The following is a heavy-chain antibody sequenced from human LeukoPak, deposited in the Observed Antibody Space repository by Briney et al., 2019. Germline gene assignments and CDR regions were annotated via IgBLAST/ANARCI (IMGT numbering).Heavy chain of an antibody. D-gene: IGHD6-19*01. CDR3: ARTHSSGWYIWFDP. CDR2: IIPIFGTA. J-gene: IGHJ5*02. CDR1: GGTFSSYA. V-gene: IGHV1-69*13. Sequence: SVKVSCTASGGTFSSYAISWVRQAPGQGLEWMGGIIPIFGTANYAQKFQGRVTITADESTSTAYMELSSLRSEDTAVYYCARTHSSGWYIWFDPWGQGTLVTVSS.